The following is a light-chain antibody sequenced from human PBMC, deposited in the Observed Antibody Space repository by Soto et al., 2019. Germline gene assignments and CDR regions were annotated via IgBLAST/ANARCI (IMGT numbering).Light chain of an antibody. J-gene: IGLJ1*01. CDR1: SSDVGGYNY. V-gene: IGLV2-14*01. CDR2: DVR. Sequence: QSVLTQPASVSASPGQSITISCTGTSSDVGGYNYVSWYQQHPGKAPKLMIYDVRNRPSGVSDRFSGSKSGNTASLTISGLEAEDEADYYWSSYTSSSTHVFGTGTKLTVL. CDR3: SSYTSSSTHV.